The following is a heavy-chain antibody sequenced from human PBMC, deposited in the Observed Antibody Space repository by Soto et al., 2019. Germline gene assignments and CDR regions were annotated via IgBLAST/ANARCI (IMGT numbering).Heavy chain of an antibody. Sequence: VHLLQSGGEVKKPGASVKVSCTTSGYIFTNYAINWVRQAPGQGLEWMGWISAYNGDTKYAQRFQGRLTVTTDPSTTTAYMELGSLRSDDTAVYYCARDGRAFSIFGETMDVWGQGTTVTVSS. V-gene: IGHV1-18*01. CDR1: GYIFTNYA. D-gene: IGHD3-3*01. CDR3: ARDGRAFSIFGETMDV. J-gene: IGHJ6*02. CDR2: ISAYNGDT.